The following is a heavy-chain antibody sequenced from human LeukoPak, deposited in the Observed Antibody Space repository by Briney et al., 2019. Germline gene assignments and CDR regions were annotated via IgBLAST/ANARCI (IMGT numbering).Heavy chain of an antibody. Sequence: SETLSLTCTVSGGSVSSGSYYWSWIRQSPGKGLEWIVYIYYSGSTNYNPSLRGRVAMSIDTSKNQFSLKLNSVTAADTAIYYCARAPGIVGTTPFGNYWGRGTLVTVSS. CDR2: IYYSGST. CDR1: GGSVSSGSYY. V-gene: IGHV4-61*01. CDR3: ARAPGIVGTTPFGNY. D-gene: IGHD1-26*01. J-gene: IGHJ4*02.